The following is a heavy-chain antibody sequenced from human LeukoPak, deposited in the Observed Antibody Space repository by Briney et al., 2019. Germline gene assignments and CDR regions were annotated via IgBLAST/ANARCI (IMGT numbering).Heavy chain of an antibody. CDR3: ARVRLHSWFDP. D-gene: IGHD2/OR15-2a*01. CDR2: IYYSGST. CDR1: GGSISSSSYY. V-gene: IGHV4-39*07. J-gene: IGHJ5*02. Sequence: SETLSLTCTVSGGSISSSSYYWGWIRQPPGKGLEWIGSIYYSGSTYYNPPLKSRVTISVDTSKNQLSLKLSSVTAADTAVYYCARVRLHSWFDPWGQGTLVTVSS.